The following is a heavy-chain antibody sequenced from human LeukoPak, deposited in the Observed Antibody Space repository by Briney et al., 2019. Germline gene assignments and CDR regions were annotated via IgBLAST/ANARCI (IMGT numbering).Heavy chain of an antibody. J-gene: IGHJ3*02. CDR3: ARGPYDYVWGNYRYTGDAFDI. Sequence: ASVKVSCKASGYTFTSYYMHWVRQAPGQGLEWMGRINPDRGGTNYAQKFQGRVTMTRDKSTSTAYMELTSLRSDDTAVYYCARGPYDYVWGNYRYTGDAFDIWGHGSVVTVSS. D-gene: IGHD3-16*02. CDR2: INPDRGGT. CDR1: GYTFTSYY. V-gene: IGHV1-2*06.